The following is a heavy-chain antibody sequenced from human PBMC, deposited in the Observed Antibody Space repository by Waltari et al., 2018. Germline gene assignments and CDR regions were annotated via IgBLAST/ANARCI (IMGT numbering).Heavy chain of an antibody. CDR2: SVRCGSK. V-gene: IGHV3-66*02. CDR3: ARGGPPSWPEYFQH. D-gene: IGHD2-2*01. CDR1: GFTVSSNY. Sequence: EVQLVESGGGLVQPGGSLRLSCAASGFTVSSNYMSWVRQAPGKGLEWVSVSVRCGSKNYGDSEKGRFTNSRDNTKTTVYLQMNSLRAEDTAVYYCARGGPPSWPEYFQHWGQGTLVTVSS. J-gene: IGHJ1*01.